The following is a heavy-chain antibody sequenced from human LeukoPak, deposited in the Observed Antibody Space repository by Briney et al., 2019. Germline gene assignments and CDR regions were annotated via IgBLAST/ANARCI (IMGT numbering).Heavy chain of an antibody. Sequence: ASVKVSCKASGYTFTSYYMHWVRQAPGQGLEWMGIINPSGGSTSYAQKFQGRVTMTRDTSTSTVYMELSSLRSEDTAVYYCARDREYSSSSADWFDPWGQGTLVTVSS. CDR3: ARDREYSSSSADWFDP. CDR2: INPSGGST. D-gene: IGHD6-6*01. J-gene: IGHJ5*02. CDR1: GYTFTSYY. V-gene: IGHV1-46*01.